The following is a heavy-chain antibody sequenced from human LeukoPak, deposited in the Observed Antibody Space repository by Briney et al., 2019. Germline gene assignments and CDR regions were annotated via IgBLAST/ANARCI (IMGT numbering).Heavy chain of an antibody. CDR2: ISSGGTKI. J-gene: IGHJ4*02. D-gene: IGHD6-13*01. Sequence: PGESLRLSCEASGFIFSSYSINWVRQAPGKGLEWVSSISSGGTKIYYADSVKGRFTISRDDVKKSVYLQMNSLRVEDTAVYYCVRDFLAAGDYWGQGTQVTVSS. CDR1: GFIFSSYS. CDR3: VRDFLAAGDY. V-gene: IGHV3-21*01.